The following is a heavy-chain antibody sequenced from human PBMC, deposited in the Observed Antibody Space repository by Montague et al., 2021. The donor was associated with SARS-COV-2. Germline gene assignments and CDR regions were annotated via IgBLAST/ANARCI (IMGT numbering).Heavy chain of an antibody. J-gene: IGHJ6*02. CDR2: ISATSRTI. CDR3: VRDPATGMDV. Sequence: SLRLSCTASGFTFSDYGINWVRQAPGMGLEWFSYISATSRTIYYADSVKGRFTVSRDNAKNSLYLQMYSLRAEDTALYYCVRDPATGMDVWGLGTMVTVSS. CDR1: GFTFSDYG. V-gene: IGHV3-48*04.